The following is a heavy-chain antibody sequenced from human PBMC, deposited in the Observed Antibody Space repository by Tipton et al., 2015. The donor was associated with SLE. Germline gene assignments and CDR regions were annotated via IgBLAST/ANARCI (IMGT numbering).Heavy chain of an antibody. Sequence: GLVKPSETLSLTCTVSGGSISSHYWSWIRQAPGKGLEWIGYISNSETTYYNPSLKSRVTISVGTSKNQFSLTLTSVTAADTAVYYCARTSGGSFYYFDYWGPGTLVTVSS. CDR1: GGSISSHY. V-gene: IGHV4-59*08. J-gene: IGHJ4*02. CDR2: ISNSETT. D-gene: IGHD1-26*01. CDR3: ARTSGGSFYYFDY.